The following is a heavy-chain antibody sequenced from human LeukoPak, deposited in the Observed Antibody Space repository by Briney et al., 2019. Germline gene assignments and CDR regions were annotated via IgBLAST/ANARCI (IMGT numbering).Heavy chain of an antibody. Sequence: GGSLRLSCSASGFTFSSYAMHWVRQAPGKGLEYVSAISSDGGSTYYADSVKGRFTISRDNSKNTLYLQMSSLRAEDTAVYYCAPSPYYYESSGYSAWGQGTLVTVSS. CDR1: GFTFSSYA. CDR3: APSPYYYESSGYSA. V-gene: IGHV3-64D*06. J-gene: IGHJ5*02. CDR2: ISSDGGST. D-gene: IGHD3-22*01.